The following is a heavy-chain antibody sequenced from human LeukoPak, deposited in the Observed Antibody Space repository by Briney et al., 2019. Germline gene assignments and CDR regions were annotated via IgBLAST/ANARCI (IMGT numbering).Heavy chain of an antibody. CDR1: GFTFSSYW. Sequence: GGSLRLSCAASGFTFSSYWMTWGRQAPGKGLEWVANIRQDGGVKYYMDSAKGRFTLSRDNAKNSLYLQMNSLRVEDTAMSFCARTVVVVVGASDYFDYWGQGTLVTVSS. J-gene: IGHJ4*02. CDR3: ARTVVVVVGASDYFDY. V-gene: IGHV3-7*03. CDR2: IRQDGGVK. D-gene: IGHD2-2*01.